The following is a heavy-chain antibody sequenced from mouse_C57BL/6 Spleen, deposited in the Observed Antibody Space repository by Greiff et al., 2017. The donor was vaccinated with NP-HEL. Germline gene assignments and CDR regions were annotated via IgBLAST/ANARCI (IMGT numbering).Heavy chain of an antibody. CDR1: GFTFSDYY. J-gene: IGHJ1*03. Sequence: EVQRVESEGGLVQPGSSMKLSCTASGFTFSDYYMAWVRQVPEKGLEWVANINYDGSSTYYLDSLKSRFIISRDNAKNILYLQMSSLKSEDTATYDCARDGDSSYEGYFDVWGTGTTVTVSS. CDR3: ARDGDSSYEGYFDV. D-gene: IGHD1-1*01. V-gene: IGHV5-16*01. CDR2: INYDGSST.